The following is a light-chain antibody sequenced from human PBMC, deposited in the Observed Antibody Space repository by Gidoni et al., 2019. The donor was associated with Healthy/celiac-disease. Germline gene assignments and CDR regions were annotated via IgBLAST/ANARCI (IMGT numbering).Light chain of an antibody. Sequence: EMLLTQSPGTLSLSPGERATLSCRASQSVSSSYLAWYQQKPGQAPRLLIYGASSRATGIPDRFSGSGSATDFTLTISRLEPEDFAVYYCQQYGSSLFTFGPGTKVDIK. V-gene: IGKV3-20*01. J-gene: IGKJ3*01. CDR2: GAS. CDR3: QQYGSSLFT. CDR1: QSVSSSY.